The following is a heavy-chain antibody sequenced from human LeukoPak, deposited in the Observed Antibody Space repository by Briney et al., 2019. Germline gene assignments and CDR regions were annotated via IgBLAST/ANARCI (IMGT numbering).Heavy chain of an antibody. CDR3: ATSGARLGLHIAAAGQQVHWFDP. V-gene: IGHV1-2*02. Sequence: ASVKVSCKASGYTFTGYYMHWVRQAPGQGLEWMGWINPNSGGTNYAQKFQGRVTMTRDTSISTAYMELSRLRSDDTAVYYCATSGARLGLHIAAAGQQVHWFDPWGQGTLVTVSS. D-gene: IGHD6-13*01. CDR2: INPNSGGT. CDR1: GYTFTGYY. J-gene: IGHJ5*02.